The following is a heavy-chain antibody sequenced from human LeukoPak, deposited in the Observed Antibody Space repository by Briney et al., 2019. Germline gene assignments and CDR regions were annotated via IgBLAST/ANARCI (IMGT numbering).Heavy chain of an antibody. Sequence: SETLSLTCTVSGGSISSHFWSWNRQPPGKGLEWIAYIYYSGSTDYSGSTDYNPSLKSRVTISVDTSKKQFSLKLSSVTAGDTAVYYCARQTMTTADAFDIWGQGTMVTVSS. CDR1: GGSISSHF. J-gene: IGHJ3*02. CDR2: IYYSGSTDYSGST. D-gene: IGHD4-17*01. CDR3: ARQTMTTADAFDI. V-gene: IGHV4-59*08.